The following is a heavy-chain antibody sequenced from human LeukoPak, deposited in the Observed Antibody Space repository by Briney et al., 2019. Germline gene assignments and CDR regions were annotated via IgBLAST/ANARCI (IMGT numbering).Heavy chain of an antibody. D-gene: IGHD4-17*01. CDR3: AKDVIHDYGDYRPGGDY. CDR2: IKQDGSEK. J-gene: IGHJ4*02. CDR1: GFTFSSYW. Sequence: GGSLRLSCAASGFTFSSYWMSWVRRAPGKGLEWVANIKQDGSEKYYVDSVKGRFTISRDNAKNSLYLQMNSLRAEDTAVYYCAKDVIHDYGDYRPGGDYWGQGTLVTVSS. V-gene: IGHV3-7*03.